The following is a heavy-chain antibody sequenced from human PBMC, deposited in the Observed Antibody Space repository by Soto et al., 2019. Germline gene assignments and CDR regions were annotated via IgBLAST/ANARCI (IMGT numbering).Heavy chain of an antibody. CDR1: GGSFSGYY. CDR3: ARERITANADAFDI. CDR2: INHSGST. D-gene: IGHD1-20*01. Sequence: SETLSLTCAVYGGSFSGYYWSWIRQPPGKGLEWIGEINHSGSTNYNPSLKSRVTISVDTSKNQFSLKLSSVTAADTAVYYCARERITANADAFDIWGQGTMVTVSS. J-gene: IGHJ3*02. V-gene: IGHV4-34*01.